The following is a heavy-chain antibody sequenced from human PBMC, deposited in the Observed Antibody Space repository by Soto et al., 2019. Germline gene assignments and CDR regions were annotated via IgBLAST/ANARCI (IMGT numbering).Heavy chain of an antibody. CDR3: ACMVRGVIAGNNWFDP. Sequence: QVQLVQSGAEVKKPGASVKVSCKVSGYTLTELSMHWVRQAPGKGLEWMGGFDPEDGETIYAQKFQGRVTMTEDTSTDTAYMELSRLRSEDTAVYYCACMVRGVIAGNNWFDPWGQGTLVTVSS. CDR1: GYTLTELS. J-gene: IGHJ5*02. CDR2: FDPEDGET. V-gene: IGHV1-24*01. D-gene: IGHD3-10*01.